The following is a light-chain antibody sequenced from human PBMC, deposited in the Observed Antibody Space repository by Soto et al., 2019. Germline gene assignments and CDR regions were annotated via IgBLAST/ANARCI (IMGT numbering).Light chain of an antibody. CDR3: QQRYSSTPT. CDR2: AAS. Sequence: IQRTQSPSSLSASVEDRVIITCGASQSISNHLNWYQQKPGKAPKILIFAASSLQSGVPSRFSGSRSGPDFTLTISSLKNEDFATYDCQQRYSSTPTFGQGTKVDIK. J-gene: IGKJ1*01. V-gene: IGKV1-39*01. CDR1: QSISNH.